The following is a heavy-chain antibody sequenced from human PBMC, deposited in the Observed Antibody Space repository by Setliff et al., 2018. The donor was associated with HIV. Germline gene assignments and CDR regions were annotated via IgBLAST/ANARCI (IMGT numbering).Heavy chain of an antibody. V-gene: IGHV3-23*01. CDR3: ARSNCGGDCDAFDI. CDR2: ISGSTGST. J-gene: IGHJ3*02. D-gene: IGHD2-21*02. CDR1: GFTFNNYA. Sequence: GESLKISCAASGFTFNNYAMSWVRQAPGKGLEWVSAISGSTGSTYYADSVKGRFTISRDNAKNSLYLQMNSLRAEDTAVYYCARSNCGGDCDAFDIWGQGTMVTVSS.